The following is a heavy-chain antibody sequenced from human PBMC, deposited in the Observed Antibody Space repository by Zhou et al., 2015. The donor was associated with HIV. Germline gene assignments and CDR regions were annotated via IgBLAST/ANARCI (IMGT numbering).Heavy chain of an antibody. Sequence: QVQLVQSGAEVKKPGSSVKVSCKASGGTFSSYAISWVRQAPGQGLEWMGGIIPIFGTANYAQKFQGRVTITADESTSTAYMELSSLRSEDTAVYYCASTTVGGVSYCGGDCYPYFDYWGQGTLVTVSS. CDR3: ASTTVGGVSYCGGDCYPYFDY. V-gene: IGHV1-69*01. CDR1: GGTFSSYA. D-gene: IGHD2-21*02. CDR2: IIPIFGTA. J-gene: IGHJ4*02.